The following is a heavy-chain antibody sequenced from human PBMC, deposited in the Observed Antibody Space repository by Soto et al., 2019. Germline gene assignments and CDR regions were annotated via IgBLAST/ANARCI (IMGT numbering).Heavy chain of an antibody. V-gene: IGHV4-4*02. CDR2: IYHSGST. CDR1: GGSISISNW. Sequence: PSETLSLTCAVSGGSISISNWCSCVRQPPGKGLEWIGEIYHSGSTNYNPSLKSRVTISVDKSKNQFSLKLSSVTAADTAVYYCARAATVTRYFDYWGQGTLVTVSS. CDR3: ARAATVTRYFDY. J-gene: IGHJ4*02. D-gene: IGHD4-17*01.